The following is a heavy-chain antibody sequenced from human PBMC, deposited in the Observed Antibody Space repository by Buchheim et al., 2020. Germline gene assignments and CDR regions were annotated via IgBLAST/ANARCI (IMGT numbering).Heavy chain of an antibody. V-gene: IGHV4-59*01. J-gene: IGHJ5*02. CDR1: GGSISSYY. CDR2: IYYSGST. D-gene: IGHD2-2*01. CDR3: ARVFYCSSTSCYYFDP. Sequence: QVQLQESGPGLVKPSETLSLTCTVSGGSISSYYWSWIRQPPGKGLEWIWYIYYSGSTTYNPSLKSRVTISVDTSKNQFSLKLSSVTAADTAVYYCARVFYCSSTSCYYFDPWGQGTL.